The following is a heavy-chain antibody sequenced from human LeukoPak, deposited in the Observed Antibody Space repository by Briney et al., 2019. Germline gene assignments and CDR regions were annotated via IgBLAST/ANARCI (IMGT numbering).Heavy chain of an antibody. J-gene: IGHJ4*02. CDR2: IYYTGST. D-gene: IGHD6-19*01. V-gene: IGHV4-59*01. Sequence: PSETLSLTCTASGGSISSYYWSWIRQPPGKGLEWIGNIYYTGSTNYNPSLKSRVTISVDTSKNQFSLKLSSVTAADTAVYYCARAFNGGWYPYSIGGLWFDYWGQGTLVTVSS. CDR1: GGSISSYY. CDR3: ARAFNGGWYPYSIGGLWFDY.